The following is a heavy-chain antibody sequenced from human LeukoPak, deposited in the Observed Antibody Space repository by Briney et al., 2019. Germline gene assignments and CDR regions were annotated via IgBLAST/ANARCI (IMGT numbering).Heavy chain of an antibody. V-gene: IGHV3-74*01. D-gene: IGHD1-26*01. Sequence: PGGSLRLSCAASGFTFRNYWMHWVRQVPGKGLVWVSRISSDGSSTIYADSVKGRFTISRDNANNTLYLQMNSLRGEDTAVYYCAREWALPGAYYMDVWGKGTTVTVSS. CDR1: GFTFRNYW. J-gene: IGHJ6*03. CDR3: AREWALPGAYYMDV. CDR2: ISSDGSST.